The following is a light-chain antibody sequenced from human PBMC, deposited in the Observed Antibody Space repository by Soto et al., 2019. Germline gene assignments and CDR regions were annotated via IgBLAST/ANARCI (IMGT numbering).Light chain of an antibody. CDR1: ASDIGRYNY. J-gene: IGLJ1*01. CDR2: EVT. V-gene: IGLV2-8*01. CDR3: NSYVGTNNYV. Sequence: QSALTHPPSASGSPGQSVTISCIRTASDIGRYNYVSWYQHHPGKAPKLIIYEVTKRPSGVPDRFSGSKSGNTASLTVSGLQADDEADYYCNSYVGTNNYVFGTGTKVTVL.